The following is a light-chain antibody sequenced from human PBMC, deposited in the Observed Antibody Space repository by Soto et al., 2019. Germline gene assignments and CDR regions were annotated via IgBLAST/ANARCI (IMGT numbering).Light chain of an antibody. V-gene: IGKV3-15*01. CDR2: GAA. J-gene: IGKJ2*01. CDR3: QQYNIWSLYT. CDR1: QSIGSD. Sequence: EIVMTQSPATLSVSPGDRATLSCRASQSIGSDLAWYQLKPGQAPRLLIYGAATRATGIPAKFSGSGSRTEFSLTISSLQSEDSAVYYCQQYNIWSLYTFGQGTKVEIK.